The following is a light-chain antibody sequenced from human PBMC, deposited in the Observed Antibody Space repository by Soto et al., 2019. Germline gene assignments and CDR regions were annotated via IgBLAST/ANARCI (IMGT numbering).Light chain of an antibody. CDR1: QSVSSNY. Sequence: PGERATLSCRASQSVSSNYFAWYQQKPGQAPRLLIYGVSSRPIGIPDRFSGSGSGTDFTLTISRLEPEDFAVYYCEQYGSSPRTFGQGTKVEIK. J-gene: IGKJ1*01. CDR2: GVS. CDR3: EQYGSSPRT. V-gene: IGKV3-20*01.